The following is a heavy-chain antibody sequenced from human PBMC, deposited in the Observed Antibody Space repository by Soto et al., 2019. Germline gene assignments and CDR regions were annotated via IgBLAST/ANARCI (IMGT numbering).Heavy chain of an antibody. Sequence: EVQLVESGGGLAQPGRSLRVSCVASGFTFDDYAMHWVRQAPGKGLESVSGISWNSGSIDYADSVKGRFTISRDNAKNYLYLHMNSLRAEDTALYYCASGAWYCDLWGRGTLVIVSS. CDR2: ISWNSGSI. V-gene: IGHV3-9*01. CDR1: GFTFDDYA. J-gene: IGHJ2*01. D-gene: IGHD6-25*01. CDR3: ASGAWYCDL.